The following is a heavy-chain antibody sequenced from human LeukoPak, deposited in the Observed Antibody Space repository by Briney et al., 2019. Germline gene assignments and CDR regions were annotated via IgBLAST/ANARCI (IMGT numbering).Heavy chain of an antibody. CDR2: MNPNSGNT. CDR3: VRVSTAVGPDY. CDR1: GYTFTSYD. J-gene: IGHJ4*02. Sequence: ASVKVSCKASGYTFTSYDINWVRQATGQGLEWMGWMNPNSGNTGYAQKFQGRVTITRNTSISTAYMELSSLRSEDTAVYYCVRVSTAVGPDYWGQGTLVTVSS. V-gene: IGHV1-8*03. D-gene: IGHD6-13*01.